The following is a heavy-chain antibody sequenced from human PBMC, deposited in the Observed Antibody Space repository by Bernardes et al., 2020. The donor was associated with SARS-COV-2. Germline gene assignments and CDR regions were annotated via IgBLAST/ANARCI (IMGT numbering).Heavy chain of an antibody. CDR2: INHSGST. J-gene: IGHJ6*02. CDR3: ARDSYGYVDGMDV. Sequence: LSLTCAVYGGSFSGYYWSWIRQPPGKGLEWIGEINHSGSTNYNPSLKSRVTISVDTSKNQFSLKLSSVTAADTAVYYCARDSYGYVDGMDVWGQGTTVTVSS. D-gene: IGHD5-18*01. V-gene: IGHV4-34*01. CDR1: GGSFSGYY.